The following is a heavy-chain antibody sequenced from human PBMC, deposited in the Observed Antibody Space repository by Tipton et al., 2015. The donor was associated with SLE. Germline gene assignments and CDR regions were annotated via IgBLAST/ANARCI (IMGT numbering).Heavy chain of an antibody. D-gene: IGHD3-22*01. V-gene: IGHV3-15*01. CDR1: GFTFSNAW. CDR3: TTVDSSDIPADAFDI. Sequence: GSLRLSCAAPGFTFSNAWMSWVRQAPGKGLEWVGRIKSKTDGGTTDYAAPVKGRFTISRDDSKNTLYLQMNSLKTEDTAVYYCTTVDSSDIPADAFDIWGQGTMVTVSS. CDR2: IKSKTDGGTT. J-gene: IGHJ3*02.